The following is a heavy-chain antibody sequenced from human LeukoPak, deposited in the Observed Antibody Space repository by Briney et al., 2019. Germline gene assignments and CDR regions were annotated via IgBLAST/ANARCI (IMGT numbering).Heavy chain of an antibody. V-gene: IGHV4-39*07. J-gene: IGHJ4*02. CDR3: ARDERFTIFGVVISGNYYFDY. D-gene: IGHD3-3*01. CDR1: GGSISSGGYY. CDR2: IYHSGGT. Sequence: SETLSLTCTVSGGSISSGGYYWGWIRRPPGKGLEWIGSIYHSGGTYYNPSPKSRVTISVDTSKNQFSLKLSSVTAADTAVYYCARDERFTIFGVVISGNYYFDYWGQGTLVTVSS.